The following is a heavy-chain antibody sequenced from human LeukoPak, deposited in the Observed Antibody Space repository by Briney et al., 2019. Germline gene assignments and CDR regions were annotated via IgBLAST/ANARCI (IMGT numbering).Heavy chain of an antibody. J-gene: IGHJ5*02. CDR2: IDHGGST. Sequence: SQTLSLTCAVYGGSFSGYYWNWIRQTPGKGLEWIGEIDHGGSTNYSPSLESRLTISVDTSKNQFFLKLRSLTAADTAVYYCARRPAAGRHRYHWFDPWGQGTLVTVSS. D-gene: IGHD2-2*01. CDR1: GGSFSGYY. CDR3: ARRPAAGRHRYHWFDP. V-gene: IGHV4-34*01.